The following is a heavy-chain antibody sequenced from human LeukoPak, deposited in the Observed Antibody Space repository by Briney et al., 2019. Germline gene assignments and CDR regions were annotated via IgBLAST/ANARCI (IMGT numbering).Heavy chain of an antibody. J-gene: IGHJ5*02. CDR1: GFTFSSYS. D-gene: IGHD6-13*01. V-gene: IGHV3-21*01. Sequence: GGSLRLSCAASGFTFSSYSMNWVRQAPGKGLEWVSSISSSSSYIYYADSVKGRFTISRDNAKNSLYLQMNSLRAEDTAVYYCARKYSSSWYGDNWFDPWGQGTLVTVSS. CDR3: ARKYSSSWYGDNWFDP. CDR2: ISSSSSYI.